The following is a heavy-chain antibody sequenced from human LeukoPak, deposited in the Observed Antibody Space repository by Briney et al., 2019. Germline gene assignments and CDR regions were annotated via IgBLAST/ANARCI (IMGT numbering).Heavy chain of an antibody. D-gene: IGHD5-18*01. J-gene: IGHJ4*02. CDR2: IIPIFGTA. Sequence: ASVKVSCKASGGTFSSHAISWVRQAPGQGLEWMGGIIPIFGTANYAQKFQGRVTITADESTSTAYMELSSLRSEDTAVYYCARADWDTAMIDYWGQGTLVTVSS. CDR3: ARADWDTAMIDY. V-gene: IGHV1-69*13. CDR1: GGTFSSHA.